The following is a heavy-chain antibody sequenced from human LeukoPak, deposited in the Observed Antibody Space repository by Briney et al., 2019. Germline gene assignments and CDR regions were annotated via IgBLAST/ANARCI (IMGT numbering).Heavy chain of an antibody. D-gene: IGHD3-16*02. V-gene: IGHV1-2*02. CDR1: GYTFTGYY. CDR3: ARDSGGRGCWSYLIAY. CDR2: INPNSGGT. J-gene: IGHJ4*02. Sequence: GASVKVSCKASGYTFTGYYMHWVRQAPGKGLDWMGWINPNSGGTNYAQKFQGRVTMIRDTSISTDYMELIRLRSDDTAVYYCARDSGGRGCWSYLIAYWGQGTLVTVSS.